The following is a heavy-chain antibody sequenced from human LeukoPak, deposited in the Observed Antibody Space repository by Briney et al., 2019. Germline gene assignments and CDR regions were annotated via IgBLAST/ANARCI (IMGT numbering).Heavy chain of an antibody. CDR3: ARIPITMVRGVEEDY. Sequence: SETLSLTCTVSGGSISSYYWSWIRQPPGKGLEWIGYIYYSGSTNYNPSLKSRVTISVGTSKNQFSLKLSSVTAADTAVYYCARIPITMVRGVEEDYWGQGTLVTVSS. V-gene: IGHV4-59*01. D-gene: IGHD3-10*01. J-gene: IGHJ4*02. CDR1: GGSISSYY. CDR2: IYYSGST.